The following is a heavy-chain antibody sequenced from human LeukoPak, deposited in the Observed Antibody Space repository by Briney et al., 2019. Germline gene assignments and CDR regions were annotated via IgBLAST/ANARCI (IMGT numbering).Heavy chain of an antibody. V-gene: IGHV4-30-2*01. CDR1: GGSIGSGGYY. Sequence: PSQTLSLTCTVSGGSIGSGGYYWSWIRQPPGEGLEWIGYIYHSGSTYYNPSLKSRVTISVDRSKIQFSLTLNSVTAADTAVYYCARGGDRSSSDFDSWGQGTLVTVSS. CDR3: ARGGDRSSSDFDS. CDR2: IYHSGST. D-gene: IGHD6-6*01. J-gene: IGHJ4*02.